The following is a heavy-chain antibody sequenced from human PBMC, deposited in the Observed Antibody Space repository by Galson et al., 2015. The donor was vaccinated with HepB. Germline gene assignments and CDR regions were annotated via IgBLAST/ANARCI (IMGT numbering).Heavy chain of an antibody. CDR2: IRWNSGSI. Sequence: SLRLSCAASGFTFDDYAMHWVRQAPGKGLEWVSGIRWNSGSIGYADSVKGRFTISRDNAKNSLYLQMNSLRAEDTALYYCAKDMMSTSEYYFDYWGQGTLVTVSS. D-gene: IGHD2-2*01. CDR1: GFTFDDYA. J-gene: IGHJ4*02. V-gene: IGHV3-9*01. CDR3: AKDMMSTSEYYFDY.